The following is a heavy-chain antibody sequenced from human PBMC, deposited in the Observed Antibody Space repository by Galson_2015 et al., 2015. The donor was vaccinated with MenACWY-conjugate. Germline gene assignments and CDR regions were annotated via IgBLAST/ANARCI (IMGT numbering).Heavy chain of an antibody. CDR3: ARSPSIVAAVRSFDY. CDR2: DSDT. D-gene: IGHD6-13*01. J-gene: IGHJ4*02. Sequence: DSDTRYSPSFQGQVTISADKSISTAYVQWSGLKASDTAIYYCARSPSIVAAVRSFDYWGQGTLVTVSS. V-gene: IGHV5-51*01.